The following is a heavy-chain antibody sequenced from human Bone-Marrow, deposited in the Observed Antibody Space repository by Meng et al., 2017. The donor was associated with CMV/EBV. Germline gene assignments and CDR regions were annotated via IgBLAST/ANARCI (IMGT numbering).Heavy chain of an antibody. V-gene: IGHV3-74*01. CDR2: IKPDGTTT. D-gene: IGHD6-25*01. CDR1: GFTFSNYW. Sequence: LSCAASGFTFSNYWMHWVRQAPGKGVVWVSHIKPDGTTTGYADSVRGRFTISRDNAKNTLYLQMNSLRVEDTAVYYCARESSGRGLDPWGQGTLVTVSS. CDR3: ARESSGRGLDP. J-gene: IGHJ5*02.